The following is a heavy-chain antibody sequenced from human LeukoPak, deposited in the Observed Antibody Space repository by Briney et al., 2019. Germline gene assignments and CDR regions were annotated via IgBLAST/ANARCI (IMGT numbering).Heavy chain of an antibody. Sequence: PGGSLRLSCAASGFTFSDSHMTWIRQAPGKGLEWVSYISSSGRTTYYADSVKGRVTISRDNAKNSLYLQMNSLRAEDTGMYYCARDRPGTVTTFDYWGQGTLVTVSS. D-gene: IGHD4-17*01. V-gene: IGHV3-11*04. CDR2: ISSSGRTT. J-gene: IGHJ4*02. CDR1: GFTFSDSH. CDR3: ARDRPGTVTTFDY.